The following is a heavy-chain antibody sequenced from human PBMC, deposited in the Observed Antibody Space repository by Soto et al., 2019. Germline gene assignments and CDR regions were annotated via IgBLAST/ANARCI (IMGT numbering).Heavy chain of an antibody. CDR3: ARDTGYSSGQVPEFFDI. J-gene: IGHJ3*02. CDR2: ISTSSNYL. Sequence: EVQLVESGGGLVKPGGSLRLSCAASGFTFSSYSMVWVRQAPGKGLEWVSCISTSSNYLFYGDSLKGRFTISRDNAKKSLYLQMNSLRAADTAVYYCARDTGYSSGQVPEFFDIWGQGTMVAVSS. V-gene: IGHV3-21*01. D-gene: IGHD6-19*01. CDR1: GFTFSSYS.